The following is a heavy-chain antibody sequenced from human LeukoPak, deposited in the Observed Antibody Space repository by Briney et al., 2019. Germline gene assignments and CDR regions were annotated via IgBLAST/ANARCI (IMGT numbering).Heavy chain of an antibody. CDR2: INPNSGGT. V-gene: IGHV1-2*02. D-gene: IGHD6-19*01. J-gene: IGHJ4*02. CDR3: ARSKGVAVAGTGSGDY. Sequence: ASVKVSCKASGYTFTGYYMHWVRQAPGQGLEWMGWINPNSGGTNYAQKFQGRVTMTRDTSISTAYMELSRLRSDDTAVYYCARSKGVAVAGTGSGDYWGQGTLVTVSS. CDR1: GYTFTGYY.